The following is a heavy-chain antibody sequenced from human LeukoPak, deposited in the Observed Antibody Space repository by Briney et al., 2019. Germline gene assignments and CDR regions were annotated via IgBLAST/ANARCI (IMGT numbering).Heavy chain of an antibody. V-gene: IGHV3-21*01. CDR1: GFTFSSYS. D-gene: IGHD6-19*01. Sequence: GGSLRLSCAASGFTFSSYSMNWVRQAPGKGLECVSSISSSSSYIYYADSVKGRFTISRDNAKNSLYLQMNSLRAEDTAVYYCARAGGDSSGWYGYWGQGTLVTVSS. J-gene: IGHJ4*02. CDR2: ISSSSSYI. CDR3: ARAGGDSSGWYGY.